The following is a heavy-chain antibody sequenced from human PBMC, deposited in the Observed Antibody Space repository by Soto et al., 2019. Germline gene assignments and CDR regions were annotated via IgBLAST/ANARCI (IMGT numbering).Heavy chain of an antibody. J-gene: IGHJ4*02. CDR3: ARTDSSGYYYYFDY. Sequence: GGSLRLSCAASGFTFSSYSMNWVRQAPGKGLEWVSSISSSSSYIYYADSVKGRFTISRDNAKNTLYLQMNSLRAEDTAVYYCARTDSSGYYYYFDYWGQGTLVTVSS. D-gene: IGHD3-22*01. CDR1: GFTFSSYS. CDR2: ISSSSSYI. V-gene: IGHV3-21*01.